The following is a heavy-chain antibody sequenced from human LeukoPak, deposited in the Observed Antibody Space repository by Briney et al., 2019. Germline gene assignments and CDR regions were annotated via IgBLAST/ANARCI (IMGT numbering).Heavy chain of an antibody. CDR3: ARLGCSSTSCLFDY. Sequence: KPSETLSLTCAVYGGSFSGYYWSWTRQPPGKGLEWIGEINHSGSTNYNPSLKSRVTISVDTSKNQFSLKLSSVTAADTAVYYCARLGCSSTSCLFDYWGQGTLVTVSS. D-gene: IGHD2-2*01. J-gene: IGHJ4*02. V-gene: IGHV4-34*01. CDR1: GGSFSGYY. CDR2: INHSGST.